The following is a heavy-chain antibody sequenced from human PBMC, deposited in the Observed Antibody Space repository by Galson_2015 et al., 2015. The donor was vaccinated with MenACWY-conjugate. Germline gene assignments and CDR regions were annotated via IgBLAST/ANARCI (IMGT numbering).Heavy chain of an antibody. CDR1: GFTFSDYY. CDR3: ARDRPQHDH. Sequence: SLRLSCAASGFTFSDYYMSWIRQAPGKGLEWISYITSSSSYTKYADSVKGRFTISRDNAKNSLYLQMNSLRAEDTAVYYCARDRPQHDHWGQGTLVTVSS. J-gene: IGHJ4*02. CDR2: ITSSSSYT. V-gene: IGHV3-11*06.